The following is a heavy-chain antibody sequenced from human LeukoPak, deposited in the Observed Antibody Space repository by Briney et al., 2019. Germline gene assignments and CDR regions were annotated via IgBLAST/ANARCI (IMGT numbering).Heavy chain of an antibody. CDR1: GFTFTNYN. Sequence: PGGSLRLSCAASGFTFTNYNMSWVRQAPGKGLEWVSSIHSSSGSIYYADSLKGRFTISRDNAKNSLYLQMNRLRAEDTAVYYCARDLAWDAFDIWGQGTMVTVSS. CDR3: ARDLAWDAFDI. V-gene: IGHV3-21*01. CDR2: IHSSSGSI. J-gene: IGHJ3*02.